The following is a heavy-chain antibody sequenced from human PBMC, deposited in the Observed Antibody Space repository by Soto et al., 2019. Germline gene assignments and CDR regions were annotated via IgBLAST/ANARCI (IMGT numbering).Heavy chain of an antibody. Sequence: QAQVVQSGAEVRKPGSSVKLSCKASEGTFNSYAIAWVRQAPGQGLEWMGGSIPYYNTLNYAQKFQDRVTITAADSTNTVYMELSSLRSDDTAVYFCASGATRWNPYGVDSWAQGTLVTVSS. CDR3: ASGATRWNPYGVDS. CDR2: SIPYYNTL. D-gene: IGHD1-1*01. J-gene: IGHJ4*02. V-gene: IGHV1-69*01. CDR1: EGTFNSYA.